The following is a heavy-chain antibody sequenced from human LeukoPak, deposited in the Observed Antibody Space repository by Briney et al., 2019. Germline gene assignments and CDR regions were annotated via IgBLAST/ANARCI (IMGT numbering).Heavy chain of an antibody. J-gene: IGHJ4*02. CDR1: GFTFSSYA. V-gene: IGHV3-23*01. Sequence: PGGSLRLSCTASGFTFSSYAMTWVRQAPGKGLEWVSAMGGSGDSPKYADSVKGRFTMSRDSSKNTVYLQMNSLRPEDTAVYYCARDWSADYWGQGPLVTVSS. CDR2: MGGSGDSP. CDR3: ARDWSADY.